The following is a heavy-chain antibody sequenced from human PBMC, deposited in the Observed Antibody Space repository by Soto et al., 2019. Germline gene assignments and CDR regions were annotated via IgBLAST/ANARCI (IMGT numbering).Heavy chain of an antibody. V-gene: IGHV3-7*03. Sequence: EVQLVESGGGLVQRGGALRLSCAASGFSFSSYWMSGVLQAPGKGLEWVANMKQDGIEKYYVDSVKGRFTISRDNAKNSLYLKMKSLRAEDKAVYYCARKPPLTRGKGMDVWGQGTTVTVSS. J-gene: IGHJ6*02. CDR3: ARKPPLTRGKGMDV. CDR2: MKQDGIEK. D-gene: IGHD3-10*01. CDR1: GFSFSSYW.